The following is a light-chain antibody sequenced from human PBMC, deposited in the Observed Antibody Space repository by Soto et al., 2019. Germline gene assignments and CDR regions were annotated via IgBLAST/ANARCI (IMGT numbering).Light chain of an antibody. CDR1: QSLVHSDGNTY. V-gene: IGKV2-24*01. Sequence: DIVMTQTPLSSPVTLGQPASISCRSSQSLVHSDGNTYLSWLQQRPGQPPRLLMYKISNRFSGVPDRFSGGGAGTEFTLKISRVDAADVGVYYCVQDTPFPRTFGQGTKLEIK. CDR2: KIS. CDR3: VQDTPFPRT. J-gene: IGKJ2*01.